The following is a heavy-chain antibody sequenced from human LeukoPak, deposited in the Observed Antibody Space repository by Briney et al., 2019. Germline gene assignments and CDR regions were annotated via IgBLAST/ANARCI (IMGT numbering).Heavy chain of an antibody. J-gene: IGHJ6*03. CDR3: ARHLGPRDYYYYMDV. CDR1: GGSISSSSYY. Sequence: KPSETLSLTCTVSGGSISSSSYYWGWIRQPPGKGLEWIVSIYYSGSTHYNPSLKSRVTISVDTSKNQFSLKLSSVTAADTAVYYCARHLGPRDYYYYMDVWGKGTTVTVSS. V-gene: IGHV4-39*01. D-gene: IGHD3-16*01. CDR2: IYYSGST.